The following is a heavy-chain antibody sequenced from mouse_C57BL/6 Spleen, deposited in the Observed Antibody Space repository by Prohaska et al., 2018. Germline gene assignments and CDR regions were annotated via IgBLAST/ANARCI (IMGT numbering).Heavy chain of an antibody. CDR1: GYTFTDYY. J-gene: IGHJ2*01. Sequence: SGYTFTDYYMNWVKQSHGKSLEWIGDINPNNGGTSYNQKFKGKATLTVDKSSSTAYMELRSLTSEDSAVYYCAKGSNYVDWGQGTTLTVSS. CDR2: INPNNGGT. D-gene: IGHD2-5*01. V-gene: IGHV1-26*01. CDR3: AKGSNYVD.